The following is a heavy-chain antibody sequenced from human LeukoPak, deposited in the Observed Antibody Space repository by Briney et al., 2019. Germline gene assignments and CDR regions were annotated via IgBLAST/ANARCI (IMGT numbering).Heavy chain of an antibody. CDR3: ARERGRVVTMVRGGNDY. V-gene: IGHV1-2*02. Sequence: GASVKVSCKASGYTFTGYYMHWVRQAPGQGLEWMGWINPNSGGTNYAQKFQGRVTMTRDTSISTAYMELSRLRSDDTAVYYCARERGRVVTMVRGGNDYWGQGTLVTVSS. CDR1: GYTFTGYY. J-gene: IGHJ4*02. CDR2: INPNSGGT. D-gene: IGHD3-10*01.